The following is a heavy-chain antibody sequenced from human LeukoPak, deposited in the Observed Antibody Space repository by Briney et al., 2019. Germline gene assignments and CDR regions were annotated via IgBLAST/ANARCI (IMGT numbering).Heavy chain of an antibody. Sequence: SETLSLTCTVSGGSISSYYWSWIRQPPGKALEWIGYVYHTGSTNYNPSLSSRLRISIDLSKNQFSLNLRFVTAADTAVYYCAAERGDSTWYNWLDPWGPGAPVTVSP. V-gene: IGHV4-59*01. CDR2: VYHTGST. CDR3: AAERGDSTWYNWLDP. D-gene: IGHD3-10*01. J-gene: IGHJ5*02. CDR1: GGSISSYY.